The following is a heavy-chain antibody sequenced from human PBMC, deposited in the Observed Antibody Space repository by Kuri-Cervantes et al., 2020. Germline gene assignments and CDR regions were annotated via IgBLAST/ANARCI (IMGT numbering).Heavy chain of an antibody. Sequence: GGSLRLSCTASGFTVSSNYMSWVRQAPGKGLEWVSAISGSGGSIYYADSVKGRFTISRDNAKNSLYLQMNSLRAEDTAVYYCARTRIAVAGTFDYWGLGTLVTVSS. D-gene: IGHD6-19*01. CDR3: ARTRIAVAGTFDY. J-gene: IGHJ4*02. CDR1: GFTVSSNY. V-gene: IGHV3-21*01. CDR2: ISGSGGSI.